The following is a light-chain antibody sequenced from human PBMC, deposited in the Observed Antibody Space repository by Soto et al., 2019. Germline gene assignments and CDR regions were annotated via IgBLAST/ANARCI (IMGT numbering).Light chain of an antibody. CDR2: DAS. CDR3: QQRSGWPPLT. CDR1: QSVNSY. V-gene: IGKV3-11*01. Sequence: EIVLTQSPATLSLSPGERSTVSCRASQSVNSYLAWYQQKPGQAPRLPIYDASNRATGIPARFSGSGSGTDFTLTLHSLEPEDFAVYYCQQRSGWPPLTFGGGTKVEIK. J-gene: IGKJ4*01.